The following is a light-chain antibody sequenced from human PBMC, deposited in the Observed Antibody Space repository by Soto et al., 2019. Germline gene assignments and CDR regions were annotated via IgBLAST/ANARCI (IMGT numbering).Light chain of an antibody. CDR2: GAS. Sequence: EIVLTQSPDTLSLSPGERATLSCRASHTVTSNYLAWYQQKPGQAPRLLIYGASSRATDIPDRFSGSGSGTDFTITISRLETEDFAVDYCQQYGGSPRTFGQGTKVEIK. CDR1: HTVTSNY. V-gene: IGKV3-20*01. CDR3: QQYGGSPRT. J-gene: IGKJ1*01.